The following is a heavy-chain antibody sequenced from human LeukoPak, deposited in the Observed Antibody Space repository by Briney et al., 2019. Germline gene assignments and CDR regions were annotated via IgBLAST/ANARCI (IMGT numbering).Heavy chain of an antibody. J-gene: IGHJ4*02. CDR1: GFTVSRNY. CDR2: IYSGGNT. Sequence: GGSLRLSCAASGFTVSRNYMSWVRQAPGKGLECVSVIYSGGNTYYTDSVKGRFTISRDNSKNTLYLQMNSLRAEDTAVYYCGKVLPIAAAGNRGVLENWGQGTLVTVST. CDR3: GKVLPIAAAGNRGVLEN. V-gene: IGHV3-66*01. D-gene: IGHD6-13*01.